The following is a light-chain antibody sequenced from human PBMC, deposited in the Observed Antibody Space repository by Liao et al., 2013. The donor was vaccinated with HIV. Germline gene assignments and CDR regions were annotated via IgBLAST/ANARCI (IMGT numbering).Light chain of an antibody. CDR3: LVWDRDTSFV. CDR2: EDT. CDR1: KLGDKY. Sequence: SYELTQPPSVSVSPGQTASITCSGDKLGDKYASWYQQKPGQSPEVVIYEDTKRPSGIPERFSGSNSGNTATLTISGTQAMDEADYYCLVWDRDTSFVFGTGTMVTVL. V-gene: IGLV3-1*01. J-gene: IGLJ1*01.